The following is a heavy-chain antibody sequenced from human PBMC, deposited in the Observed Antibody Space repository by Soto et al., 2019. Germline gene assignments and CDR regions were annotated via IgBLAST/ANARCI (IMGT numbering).Heavy chain of an antibody. CDR2: TYYRSKWYN. Sequence: PSQTLSLTCAISGDSISSHSAAWNWIRQSPSRGLQWLGRTYYRSKWYNDYAVSVKSQITIDPDTSKNQFSLQLSSVTPEDTAVYYCAREPLYCSSASCYAGAENWLDPWGQGTLVTVSS. J-gene: IGHJ5*02. V-gene: IGHV6-1*01. CDR1: GDSISSHSAA. CDR3: AREPLYCSSASCYAGAENWLDP. D-gene: IGHD2-2*01.